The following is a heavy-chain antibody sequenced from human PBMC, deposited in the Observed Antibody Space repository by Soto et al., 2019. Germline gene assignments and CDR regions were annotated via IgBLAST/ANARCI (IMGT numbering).Heavy chain of an antibody. CDR2: INPNGGST. CDR1: GYTFIHYY. D-gene: IGHD2-21*01. CDR3: ARSLLQGDF. Sequence: QVQLVQSGAEVKKPGASVKVSCKASGYTFIHYYIHWVRQAPGQGLEWMAIINPNGGSTNYAQKYGGRVTVTSDTSTTTVTMELNNMGTDDTAGYLCARSLLQGDFWGQGTLVTVSS. V-gene: IGHV1-46*01. J-gene: IGHJ4*02.